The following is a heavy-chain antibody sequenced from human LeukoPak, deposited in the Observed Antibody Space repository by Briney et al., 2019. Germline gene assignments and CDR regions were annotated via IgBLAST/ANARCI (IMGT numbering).Heavy chain of an antibody. CDR1: GFTFSSYR. Sequence: GGSLRLSCAASGFTFSSYRMNWVRQAPGKGLEWVSSTSSSSSYIYYADSVKGRFTISRDNAKNSLYLQMNSLRAEDTAVYYCARGPFDFWRGMDVWGQGTTVTVSS. CDR2: TSSSSSYI. V-gene: IGHV3-21*01. D-gene: IGHD3-3*01. CDR3: ARGPFDFWRGMDV. J-gene: IGHJ6*02.